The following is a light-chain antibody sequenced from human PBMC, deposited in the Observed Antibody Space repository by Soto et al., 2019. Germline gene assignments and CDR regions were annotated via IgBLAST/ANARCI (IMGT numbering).Light chain of an antibody. CDR3: QQRSNWPPVT. CDR1: QSVSSRY. J-gene: IGKJ1*01. Sequence: EIVLTQSPGTLSLSPGERATLSCRASQSVSSRYLAWYQQKPGQAPRLXXYGASSRATGIPARFSGSGSGTDLTLTISSLEPEDFAVYYCQQRSNWPPVTFGQGTKVDIK. CDR2: GAS. V-gene: IGKV3D-20*02.